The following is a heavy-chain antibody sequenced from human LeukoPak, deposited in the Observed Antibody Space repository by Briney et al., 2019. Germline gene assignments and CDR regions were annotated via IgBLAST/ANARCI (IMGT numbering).Heavy chain of an antibody. CDR3: ARDTGRYYGSGSYYTRFDP. J-gene: IGHJ5*02. D-gene: IGHD3-10*01. Sequence: SETLSLTCTVSGGSITSGSFYWSWIRQPAGKGLEWIGRIYTSGSTRYSPSLKSRVDISFDTSRNQFSLKLSSVTAADTAVYYCARDTGRYYGSGSYYTRFDPWGQGTLVTVSS. CDR1: GGSITSGSFY. CDR2: IYTSGST. V-gene: IGHV4-61*02.